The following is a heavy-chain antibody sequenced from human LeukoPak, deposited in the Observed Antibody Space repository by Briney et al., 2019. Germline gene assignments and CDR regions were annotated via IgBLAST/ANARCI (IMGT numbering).Heavy chain of an antibody. J-gene: IGHJ4*02. D-gene: IGHD6-13*01. CDR2: IIPIFGTA. V-gene: IGHV1-69*01. Sequence: VASVKVSCKASGGTFSSYTISWVRQAPGQGLEWMGGIIPIFGTANYAQKFQGRVTITADESTSTAYMELSSLRSEDTAVYYCASSRLYSSSWYYFDYWRQGTLDSVSS. CDR1: GGTFSSYT. CDR3: ASSRLYSSSWYYFDY.